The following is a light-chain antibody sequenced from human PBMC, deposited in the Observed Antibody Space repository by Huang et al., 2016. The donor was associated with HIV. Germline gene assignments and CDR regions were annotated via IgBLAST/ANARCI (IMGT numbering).Light chain of an antibody. CDR3: QQYDIHPLT. CDR2: AAS. V-gene: IGKV1-8*01. J-gene: IGKJ3*01. CDR1: QDINNF. Sequence: IRMTQSPSSLSASTGDRVTIPCRANQDINNFLAWYQQRPGSVPTLLIYAASTLQSGLPSRFSGNGSGTDFTLTIDCLHSEDVATYYCQQYDIHPLTFGPGTRVDIK.